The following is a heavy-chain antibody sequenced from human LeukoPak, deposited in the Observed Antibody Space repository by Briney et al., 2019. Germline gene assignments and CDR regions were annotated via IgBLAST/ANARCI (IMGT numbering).Heavy chain of an antibody. D-gene: IGHD6-13*01. V-gene: IGHV3-30*18. CDR3: AKDPRKQQLVYYFDY. J-gene: IGHJ4*02. CDR2: ISYDGSNK. Sequence: GGSLRLSCAASGFTFSSYGMYWVRQAPGKGLEWVAVISYDGSNKYYADSVKGRFTISRDNSKNTLYLQMNSLRAEDTAVYYCAKDPRKQQLVYYFDYWGQGTLVTASS. CDR1: GFTFSSYG.